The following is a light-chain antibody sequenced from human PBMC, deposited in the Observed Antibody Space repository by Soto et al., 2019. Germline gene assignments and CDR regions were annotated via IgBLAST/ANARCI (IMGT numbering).Light chain of an antibody. CDR2: EVS. J-gene: IGLJ1*01. CDR1: SSDVSRYNH. Sequence: QSVLTQPASVSGSPGQSITISCTGTSSDVSRYNHVSWYQHHPGKAPKLIISEVSNRPSGVSNRFSGSKSGYTASLTISGLQAEDEADYYCNSHTSGDFRVFGTGTKV. V-gene: IGLV2-14*01. CDR3: NSHTSGDFRV.